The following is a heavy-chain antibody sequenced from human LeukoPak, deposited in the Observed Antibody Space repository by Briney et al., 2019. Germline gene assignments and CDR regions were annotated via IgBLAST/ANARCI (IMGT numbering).Heavy chain of an antibody. Sequence: GGSLRLSCAASGFTFSRDEVNWVRQAPGKGLEWVSYISSRGSTIYYADSVKGRFTISRDNAKNSLYLQMNSLRAEDTAVYYCAELGITMIGGVWGKGTTVTISS. J-gene: IGHJ6*04. D-gene: IGHD3-10*02. V-gene: IGHV3-48*03. CDR1: GFTFSRDE. CDR3: AELGITMIGGV. CDR2: ISSRGSTI.